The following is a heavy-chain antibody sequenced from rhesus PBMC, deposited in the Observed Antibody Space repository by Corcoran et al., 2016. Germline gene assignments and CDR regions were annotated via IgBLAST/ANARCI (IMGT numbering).Heavy chain of an antibody. CDR3: ARHLGSSYGWRFDV. J-gene: IGHJ5-1*01. CDR2: IHDSTEKT. Sequence: QVQLQESGPALVQPSETLSLTCAVSGVPISSRNWWDWIRDSPGKGLEWIGGIHDSTEKTVYSPSHNGRVTLSIDTSQNQFSLKLSSVTAADTAVYVCARHLGSSYGWRFDVWGAGVLVTVSS. CDR1: GVPISSRNW. D-gene: IGHD6-43*01. V-gene: IGHV4-93*02.